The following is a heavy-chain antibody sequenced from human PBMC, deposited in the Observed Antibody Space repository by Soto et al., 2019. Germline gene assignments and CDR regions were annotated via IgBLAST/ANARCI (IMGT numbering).Heavy chain of an antibody. CDR3: STYIGIYGLDI. CDR2: IKSKTDGGTA. J-gene: IGHJ6*02. CDR1: RFSFTNAW. V-gene: IGHV3-15*01. Sequence: EVQLVESGGGFVQPGGSLRLSCVASRFSFTNAWMSWVRQAPGKGPEWVGRIKSKTDGGTADYAAPVKGTFTISRDDSQNTLYLHMDSLKTEDTALYHCSTYIGIYGLDIWGQGTTVTVSS. D-gene: IGHD1-26*01.